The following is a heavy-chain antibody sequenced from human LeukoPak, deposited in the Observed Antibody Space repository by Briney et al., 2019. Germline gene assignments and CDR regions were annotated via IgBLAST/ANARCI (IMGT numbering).Heavy chain of an antibody. Sequence: GESLKISCKGSGYSFTSYWIGWVRQMPGKGLEWMGIIYPGDSDTRYSPSFQGQVTISADKSTSTAYLQWSSLKASDTAMYYCAWGYCSSTSCSGFDYWGQGTLVTVSS. J-gene: IGHJ4*02. CDR3: AWGYCSSTSCSGFDY. CDR2: IYPGDSDT. V-gene: IGHV5-51*01. CDR1: GYSFTSYW. D-gene: IGHD2-2*01.